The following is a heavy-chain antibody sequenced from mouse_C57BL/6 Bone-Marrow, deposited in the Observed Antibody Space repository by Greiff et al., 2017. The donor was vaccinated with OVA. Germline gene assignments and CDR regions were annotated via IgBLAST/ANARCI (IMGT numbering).Heavy chain of an antibody. Sequence: QVQLQQSGAELVRPGASVTVSCKASGYTFTDYEMHWVKQTPVHGLEWIGAIDPETGGTAYNQKFKGKAILTADKSSSTAYMELRSLTSEDSAVYYCTSWRKTGTRFDYWCQGTTLTVSS. D-gene: IGHD4-1*01. CDR2: IDPETGGT. CDR1: GYTFTDYE. CDR3: TSWRKTGTRFDY. J-gene: IGHJ2*01. V-gene: IGHV1-15*01.